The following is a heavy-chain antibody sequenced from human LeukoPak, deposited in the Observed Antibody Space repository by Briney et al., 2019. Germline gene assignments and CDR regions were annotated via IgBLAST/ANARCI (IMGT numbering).Heavy chain of an antibody. Sequence: PGGSLRLSCAASGFTFSSYAMSWVRQAPGKGLEWVSGISGSGGSTYHADSVKGRFTISRDNSKNTLYLQMNSLRAEDTAVYYCTTPLITMIASLGGIDYWGQGTLVTVSS. V-gene: IGHV3-23*01. CDR2: ISGSGGST. D-gene: IGHD3-22*01. CDR3: TTPLITMIASLGGIDY. CDR1: GFTFSSYA. J-gene: IGHJ4*02.